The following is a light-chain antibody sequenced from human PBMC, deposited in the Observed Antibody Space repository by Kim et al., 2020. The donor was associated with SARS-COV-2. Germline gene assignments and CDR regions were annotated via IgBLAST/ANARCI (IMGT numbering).Light chain of an antibody. CDR1: QSIGVF. CDR2: AAS. V-gene: IGKV1-39*01. Sequence: ASVGDRVTIVCSASQSIGVFLHWYQQRPGRAPNLLIYAASNLHSGVPPRFSGSGSGTDFTLTINNLQPEDVATYFCHQTYTTPQTFGQGTKVDIK. CDR3: HQTYTTPQT. J-gene: IGKJ1*01.